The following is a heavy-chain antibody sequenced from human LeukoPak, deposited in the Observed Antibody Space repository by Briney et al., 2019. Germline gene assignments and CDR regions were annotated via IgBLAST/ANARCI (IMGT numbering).Heavy chain of an antibody. CDR1: GFTFSNYG. CDR3: AREGPRGNSQFDY. Sequence: PGRSLRLSCAASGFTFSNYGMHWVRQAPGKGLEWVALIWYDGSNKYYTDSVKGQLTISRDNSKDTLFLQMNSLRAEDTAVYYCAREGPRGNSQFDYWGQGTLVTVPS. CDR2: IWYDGSNK. V-gene: IGHV3-33*01. D-gene: IGHD2/OR15-2a*01. J-gene: IGHJ4*02.